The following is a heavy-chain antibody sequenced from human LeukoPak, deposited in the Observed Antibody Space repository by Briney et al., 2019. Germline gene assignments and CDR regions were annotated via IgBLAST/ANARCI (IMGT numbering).Heavy chain of an antibody. J-gene: IGHJ4*02. CDR1: GGSISSSSYY. D-gene: IGHD3-10*01. Sequence: SETLSLTCTVSGGSISSSSYYWGWIRQPPGKGLEWIGSIYYSGSTYYNPSLKSRVTISVDTSKNQFSLKLSSVTAADTAMYYCTRANGYGLIDYWGQGTLVTVSS. V-gene: IGHV4-39*07. CDR3: TRANGYGLIDY. CDR2: IYYSGST.